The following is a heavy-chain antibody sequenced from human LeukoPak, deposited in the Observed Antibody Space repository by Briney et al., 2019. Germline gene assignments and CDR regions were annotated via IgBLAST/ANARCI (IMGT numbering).Heavy chain of an antibody. CDR1: GGSISSYY. Sequence: SETLSLTCTVSGGSISSYYWSWIRQPAGKGLEWIGFISYTGSTHYNPSLNSRVTISIDTSNNQFSLKLSSVTAADTAVYYCARSSISSGRYHYYMDVWGKGTTVTVSS. V-gene: IGHV4-59*06. CDR3: ARSSISSGRYHYYMDV. D-gene: IGHD6-6*01. CDR2: ISYTGST. J-gene: IGHJ6*03.